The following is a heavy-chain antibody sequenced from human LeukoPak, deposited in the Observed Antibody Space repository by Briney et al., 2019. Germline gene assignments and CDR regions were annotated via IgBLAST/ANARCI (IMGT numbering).Heavy chain of an antibody. CDR3: ARDNRDVLLWFGESWFDP. Sequence: SVKVSCKASGDTFSSYAISWVRQAPGQGLEWMGGIIPIFGTTNYAQKFQGRVTITGDKSTSTAYMELSSLRSEDTAVYYCARDNRDVLLWFGESWFDPWGQGTLVTVSS. D-gene: IGHD3-10*01. CDR1: GDTFSSYA. V-gene: IGHV1-69*06. CDR2: IIPIFGTT. J-gene: IGHJ5*02.